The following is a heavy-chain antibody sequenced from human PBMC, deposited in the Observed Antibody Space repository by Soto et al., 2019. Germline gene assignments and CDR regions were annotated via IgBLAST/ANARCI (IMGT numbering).Heavy chain of an antibody. V-gene: IGHV4-59*08. J-gene: IGHJ4*02. CDR1: DGSRISYY. Sequence: SETMSFTCTVSDGSRISYYWSWIRQPPGRGLEWIGVINHTGSTKYNPSLKSRVTISVDRSKNQFSLKLTSVTAADTAVYYCARHFSVDYFDYWGQGALVTVSS. CDR2: INHTGST. CDR3: ARHFSVDYFDY.